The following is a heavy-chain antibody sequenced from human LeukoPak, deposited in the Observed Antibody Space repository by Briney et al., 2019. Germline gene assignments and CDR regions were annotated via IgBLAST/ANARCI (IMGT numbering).Heavy chain of an antibody. V-gene: IGHV3-48*03. CDR3: AGRTSGFDY. J-gene: IGHJ4*02. CDR1: GFTFSSYE. CDR2: ISNSGSTI. Sequence: GGSLRLSCAASGFTFSSYEMNWVRQAPGKGLGWISYISNSGSTIYYADSVKGRFTISRDNAKNSLYLQMNSLRAEDTAVYYCAGRTSGFDYWGQGTLVTVSS. D-gene: IGHD1-1*01.